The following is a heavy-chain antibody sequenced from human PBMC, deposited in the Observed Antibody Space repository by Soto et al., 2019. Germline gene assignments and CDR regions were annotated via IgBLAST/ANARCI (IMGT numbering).Heavy chain of an antibody. V-gene: IGHV4-34*01. CDR2: INHSGST. CDR3: ARGRGYSYGYKYYYGMDV. Sequence: PXETLSLTCAVYGGSFSGYYWSWIRQPPGKGLEWIGEINHSGSTNYNPSLKSRVTISVDTSKNQFSLKLSSVTAADTAVYYCARGRGYSYGYKYYYGMDVWGQGTTVTVSS. D-gene: IGHD5-18*01. J-gene: IGHJ6*02. CDR1: GGSFSGYY.